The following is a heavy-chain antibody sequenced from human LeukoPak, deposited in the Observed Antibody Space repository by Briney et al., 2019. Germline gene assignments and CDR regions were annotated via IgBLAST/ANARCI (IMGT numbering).Heavy chain of an antibody. CDR2: IYHSGGT. D-gene: IGHD3-16*02. V-gene: IGHV4-38-2*01. CDR1: GYSISSGYY. Sequence: PSETLSLTCAVSGYSISSGYYWGRIRPPPGKGLAWIGSIYHSGGTYYNPSLKSRVTISVDTSKNQFSLKLSSVTAADTAVYYGARGLRLGELSTNPWGQGTLVTVSS. CDR3: ARGLRLGELSTNP. J-gene: IGHJ5*02.